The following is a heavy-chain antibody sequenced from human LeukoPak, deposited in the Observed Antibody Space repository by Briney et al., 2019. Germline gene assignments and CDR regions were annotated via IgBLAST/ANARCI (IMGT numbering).Heavy chain of an antibody. CDR2: ISTANGNT. Sequence: ASVKVSCKASGYSFVLYGISWVRQASGQGPEWMGWISTANGNTKYAQQFQDRVTMTTDTSTTTAYMELRSLRSDDTAVYYCARDEDYGIFVNVDYWGQGTLVTVSS. CDR1: GYSFVLYG. J-gene: IGHJ4*02. V-gene: IGHV1-18*01. CDR3: ARDEDYGIFVNVDY. D-gene: IGHD4-17*01.